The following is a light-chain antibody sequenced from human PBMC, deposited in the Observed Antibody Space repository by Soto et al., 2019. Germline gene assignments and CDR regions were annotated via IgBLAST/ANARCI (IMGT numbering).Light chain of an antibody. CDR3: FSYTTSSTLV. V-gene: IGLV2-14*01. CDR2: EVS. J-gene: IGLJ3*02. CDR1: SSDVGGYNY. Sequence: QSALTQPASVSGSPGQSITISCTGTSSDVGGYNYVSWYQQHPAKAPKLMIYEVSNRPSGVSHRFSGSKSCNTASLTISGLQAEYEADYYCFSYTTSSTLVFGGGTKLTVL.